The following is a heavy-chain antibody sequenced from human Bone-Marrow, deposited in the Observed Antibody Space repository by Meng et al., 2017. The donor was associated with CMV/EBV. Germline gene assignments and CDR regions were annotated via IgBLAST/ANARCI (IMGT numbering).Heavy chain of an antibody. Sequence: SEPLSLTCTVSGGSISSYYWSWIRQPPGKGLEWIGYIYYSGSTNYNPSPKSRVTISVDTSKNQFSLKLSSVTAADTAVYYCARDRWLYYYGVYYYYGMDVWGQGTTVTVSS. V-gene: IGHV4-59*01. CDR1: GGSISSYY. J-gene: IGHJ6*02. D-gene: IGHD3-10*01. CDR3: ARDRWLYYYGVYYYYGMDV. CDR2: IYYSGST.